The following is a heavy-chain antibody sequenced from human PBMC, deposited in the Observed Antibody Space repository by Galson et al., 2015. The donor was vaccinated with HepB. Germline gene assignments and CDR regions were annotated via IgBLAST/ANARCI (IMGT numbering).Heavy chain of an antibody. V-gene: IGHV3-74*01. CDR1: GFTVSSYW. D-gene: IGHD4-17*01. J-gene: IGHJ6*02. CDR2: INSDGSRT. Sequence: SLRLSCAASGFTVSSYWMHWVRQAPGKGLVWVSCINSDGSRTSYADSVKGRFTISRDNAKNTLYLQMNSLRAEDTAVYYCARGASYGDSQDYGMDVWGQGTTVTVSS. CDR3: ARGASYGDSQDYGMDV.